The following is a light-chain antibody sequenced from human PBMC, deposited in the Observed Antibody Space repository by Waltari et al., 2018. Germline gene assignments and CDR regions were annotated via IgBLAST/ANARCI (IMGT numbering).Light chain of an antibody. CDR2: RNN. V-gene: IGLV1-47*01. Sequence: QSVLTQPPSASGTPGQRVNISCSGRTSNIGRNYVYWYQQFPGTAPKLLVYRNNERPSGVPDRISGSKSGTSASLAISGLRSEDEADYYCATWDGSLTAWVFGGGSKVTVL. J-gene: IGLJ3*02. CDR3: ATWDGSLTAWV. CDR1: TSNIGRNY.